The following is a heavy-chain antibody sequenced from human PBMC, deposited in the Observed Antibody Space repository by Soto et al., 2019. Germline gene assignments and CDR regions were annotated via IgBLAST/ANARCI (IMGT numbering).Heavy chain of an antibody. Sequence: PSETLSLTFAISGDRVSSNSAAWNWIRQSPSRGLEWLGRTYYRSKWYNDYAASVKSRITINPDTSRNQFSLQLNSVTPEDTAVYYCAREVRNIYYYYGMDVWGQGTTVTVSS. CDR3: AREVRNIYYYYGMDV. D-gene: IGHD3-10*01. J-gene: IGHJ6*02. V-gene: IGHV6-1*01. CDR1: GDRVSSNSAA. CDR2: TYYRSKWYN.